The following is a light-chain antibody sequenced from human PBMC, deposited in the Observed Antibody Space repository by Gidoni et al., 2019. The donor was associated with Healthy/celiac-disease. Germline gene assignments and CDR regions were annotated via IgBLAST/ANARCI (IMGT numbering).Light chain of an antibody. CDR1: SSDVGCYHY. Sequence: QSALTQPASVSGSPGQSSTISCTGTSSDVGCYHYVSWYQQHPGKAPKLMIYDVSNRPSGVSNRFSGSKSGNTASLTISGLQAEDEADYYCSSYTSTNYVFGTGTKVTVL. CDR3: SSYTSTNYV. CDR2: DVS. J-gene: IGLJ1*01. V-gene: IGLV2-14*03.